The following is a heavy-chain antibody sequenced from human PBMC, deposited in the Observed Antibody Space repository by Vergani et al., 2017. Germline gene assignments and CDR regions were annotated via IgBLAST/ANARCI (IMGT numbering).Heavy chain of an antibody. V-gene: IGHV1-18*01. Sequence: QVQLVQSGAEVKKPGASVKVSCKASGYTFTSYGISWVRQAPGQGLEWLGWISADNGNTNYAQKLQGRVTMTTDTSTRTAYMELRSLGSDDTAVYYCARGVWRIGVRRPVPVTDFDYWGQGTLVTVSS. J-gene: IGHJ4*02. D-gene: IGHD5/OR15-5a*01. CDR2: ISADNGNT. CDR1: GYTFTSYG. CDR3: ARGVWRIGVRRPVPVTDFDY.